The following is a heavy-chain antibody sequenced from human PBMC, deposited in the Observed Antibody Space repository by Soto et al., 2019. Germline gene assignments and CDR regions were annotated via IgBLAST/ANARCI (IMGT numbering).Heavy chain of an antibody. Sequence: ASVKVSCKASGYTFTSYYINWVRQSTVQGLEWMGWMNPNSGNTGYAQKFQGRVTMTRNTSISTAYMELSSLRSEDTAVYYCARGAYSGSYYGFGLYYYYYGMDVWGQGTTVTVSS. CDR3: ARGAYSGSYYGFGLYYYYYGMDV. CDR2: MNPNSGNT. CDR1: GYTFTSYY. V-gene: IGHV1-8*01. D-gene: IGHD1-26*01. J-gene: IGHJ6*02.